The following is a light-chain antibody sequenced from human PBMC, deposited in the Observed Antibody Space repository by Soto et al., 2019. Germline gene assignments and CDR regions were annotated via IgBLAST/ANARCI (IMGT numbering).Light chain of an antibody. CDR3: QQYNDNWT. V-gene: IGKV1-5*03. J-gene: IGKJ1*01. CDR1: QSISSW. CDR2: KAS. Sequence: DIQMTQSPSTLSASVGDRVTITCRASQSISSWLAWYQQKPGKAPKLLIYKASTLHSGVPSRFSGSGSGTEFTLAISSLQPDDSATYYCQQYNDNWTFGQGTKVEIK.